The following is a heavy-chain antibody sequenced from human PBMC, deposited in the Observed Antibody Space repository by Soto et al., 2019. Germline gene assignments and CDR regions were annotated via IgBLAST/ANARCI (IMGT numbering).Heavy chain of an antibody. D-gene: IGHD2-2*01. CDR1: GFTFNNAW. J-gene: IGHJ1*01. V-gene: IGHV3-15*07. CDR2: IKSKTDGGTT. Sequence: GGSLRLSCAASGFTFNNAWMNWVRQAPGKGLEWVGRIKSKTDGGTTDYAAPVKGRFAISRDDSTNTLYLQMNSLKIEDTAVYYCTTGGRGASEVPTEYFQHWGHGTLVSVSS. CDR3: TTGGRGASEVPTEYFQH.